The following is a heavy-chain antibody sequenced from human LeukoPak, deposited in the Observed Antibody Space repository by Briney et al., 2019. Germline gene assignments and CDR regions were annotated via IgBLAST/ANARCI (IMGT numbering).Heavy chain of an antibody. J-gene: IGHJ2*01. D-gene: IGHD3-22*01. Sequence: PSETLSLTCAVSGYSISSDYYWGCIRQPPGKGREWIGSIYHTGNTYYRPSLKSRITMSVDTSKNQFSLKLRSVTAADTAVYYCARVDYSDSSTYPGNWYFDLWGRGTLVTVSS. CDR3: ARVDYSDSSTYPGNWYFDL. V-gene: IGHV4-38-2*01. CDR1: GYSISSDYY. CDR2: IYHTGNT.